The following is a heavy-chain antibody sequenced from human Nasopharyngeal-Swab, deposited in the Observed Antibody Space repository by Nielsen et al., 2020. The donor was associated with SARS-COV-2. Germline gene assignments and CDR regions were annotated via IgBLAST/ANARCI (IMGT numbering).Heavy chain of an antibody. CDR3: ASEPGGMAAPGKHFDP. CDR2: ITPSGGAT. J-gene: IGHJ5*02. V-gene: IGHV1-46*01. CDR1: GFTFSHYF. D-gene: IGHD6-13*01. Sequence: ASVKVSCKASGFTFSHYFMHLVRQAPGQGLEWMGVITPSGGATNYARKFRGRVTMTRDPSTSTVYLDLSSLKSEDTAVYFCASEPGGMAAPGKHFDPWGQGTLVTVSS.